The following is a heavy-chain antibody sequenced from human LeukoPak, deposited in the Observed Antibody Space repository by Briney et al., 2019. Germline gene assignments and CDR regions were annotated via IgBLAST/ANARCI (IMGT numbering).Heavy chain of an antibody. CDR1: DSSISSGYF. CDR3: ATLLSDYGAHYFDS. D-gene: IGHD4-17*01. V-gene: IGHV4-38-2*01. Sequence: SETLSLTCAVSDSSISSGYFWGWIRQPPGKGLEWIGTLYHSGSTYYNPSLKSRVAISLDTSKTRFSLKLSPVTAADTALYYCATLLSDYGAHYFDSWGQGVLVTVSS. J-gene: IGHJ4*02. CDR2: LYHSGST.